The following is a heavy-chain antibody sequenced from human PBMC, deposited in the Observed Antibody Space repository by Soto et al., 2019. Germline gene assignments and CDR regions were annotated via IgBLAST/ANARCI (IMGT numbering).Heavy chain of an antibody. CDR3: ARRAETNGWNGFGADKYYFDF. J-gene: IGHJ4*02. CDR2: MNPNTGNS. Sequence: ASVKVSCKAFGYTLTSYDIYWVRQATGQGLEWMGWMNPNTGNSAYAQKFQGRVTVTSDTSINTVHMELSSLRSEDTAVYYCARRAETNGWNGFGADKYYFDFWGQGTLVTVSS. V-gene: IGHV1-8*02. CDR1: GYTLTSYD. D-gene: IGHD1-1*01.